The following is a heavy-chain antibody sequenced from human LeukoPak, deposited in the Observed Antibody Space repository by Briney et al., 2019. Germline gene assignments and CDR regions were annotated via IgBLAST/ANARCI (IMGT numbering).Heavy chain of an antibody. CDR1: GFTFSNYD. Sequence: GGSLRLSCAAAGFTFSNYDVTWVRQAPRKGLEWVSSITGSGSGGTTYYADSVKGRFTISRDNSRNTLYLQMNSLRAEDTAVYYCARYLDNYYYFGMDVWGHGTTVTVSS. J-gene: IGHJ6*02. V-gene: IGHV3-23*01. D-gene: IGHD3/OR15-3a*01. CDR3: ARYLDNYYYFGMDV. CDR2: ITGSGSGGTT.